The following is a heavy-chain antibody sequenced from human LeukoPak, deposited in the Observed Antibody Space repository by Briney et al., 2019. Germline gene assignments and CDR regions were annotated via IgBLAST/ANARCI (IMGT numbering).Heavy chain of an antibody. CDR3: ARAVGTTTGLFDY. J-gene: IGHJ4*02. Sequence: PSETLSLTCTVSGYSISSGFYWGWIRPSPGKGLDWIGSIHYSKMTFYNPSLKSRVTMSLDTSKNRFSLNLSSVTAADTAVYYCARAVGTTTGLFDYWGQGALVTVSS. V-gene: IGHV4-38-2*02. CDR2: IHYSKMT. CDR1: GYSISSGFY. D-gene: IGHD1-26*01.